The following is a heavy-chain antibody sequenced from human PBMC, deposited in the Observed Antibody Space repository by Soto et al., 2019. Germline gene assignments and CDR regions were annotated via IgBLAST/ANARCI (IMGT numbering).Heavy chain of an antibody. CDR3: VRDSPIGSTYSGYDGIDY. D-gene: IGHD5-12*01. V-gene: IGHV1-69*08. CDR2: IIPLLDIA. J-gene: IGHJ4*02. Sequence: QVQLVQSGAEVKKPGSSVKVSCKASGGTFSNDIITWVRQAPGQGLEWMGRIIPLLDIANYAKKFQVRVTITADKSTSTAYMELNSLRSEDTAVYYCVRDSPIGSTYSGYDGIDYWGQGTLVTVSS. CDR1: GGTFSNDI.